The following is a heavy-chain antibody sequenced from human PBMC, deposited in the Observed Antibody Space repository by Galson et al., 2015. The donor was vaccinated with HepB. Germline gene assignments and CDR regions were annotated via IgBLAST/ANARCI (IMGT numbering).Heavy chain of an antibody. CDR2: MNPNSGIA. CDR1: GYTFTSYD. J-gene: IGHJ6*03. V-gene: IGHV1-69*10. Sequence: SVKVSCKASGYTFTSYDINWVRQAAGQGLEWMGWMNPNSGIANYAQKFQGRVTITADKSTSTAYMELSSLRSEDTAVYYCARVSSSAYYYYYMDVWGKGTTVTVSS. CDR3: ARVSSSAYYYYYMDV.